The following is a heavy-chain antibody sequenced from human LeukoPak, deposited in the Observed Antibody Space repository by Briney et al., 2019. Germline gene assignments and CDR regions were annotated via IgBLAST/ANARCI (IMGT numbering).Heavy chain of an antibody. CDR1: GFTFSSYS. D-gene: IGHD2-15*01. V-gene: IGHV3-21*01. CDR3: ARDSDIVVVVAATLDY. Sequence: GGSLRLSCAASGFTFSSYSMNWVHQAPGKGLEWVSSISSSSSYIYYADSVKGRFTISRDNAKNSLYLQMNSLRAEDTAVYYCARDSDIVVVVAATLDYWGQGTLVTVSS. J-gene: IGHJ4*02. CDR2: ISSSSSYI.